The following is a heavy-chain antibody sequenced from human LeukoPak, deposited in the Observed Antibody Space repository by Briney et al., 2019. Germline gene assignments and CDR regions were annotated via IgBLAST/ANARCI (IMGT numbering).Heavy chain of an antibody. D-gene: IGHD3-22*01. CDR3: ARDYYDSSGYYIFRYFDL. Sequence: SETLSLTCTVSGGSISRDYWSWIRQPPGKGLEWIGYIYYTGSTNYNPSLKSRVTISVDTSKNQFSLKLSSVTAADTAVYYCARDYYDSSGYYIFRYFDLWGCGTLVTVSS. V-gene: IGHV4-59*12. J-gene: IGHJ2*01. CDR2: IYYTGST. CDR1: GGSISRDY.